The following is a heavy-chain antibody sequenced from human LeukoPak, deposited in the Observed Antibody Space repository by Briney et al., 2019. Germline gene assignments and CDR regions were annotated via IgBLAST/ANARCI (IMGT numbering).Heavy chain of an antibody. Sequence: ASVKVSCKASGYTFTGYYMHWVRQAPGQGLEWTGWINPNSGGTNYAQKFQGRVTMTRDTSISTAYMELSRLRSDDTAVYYCARGTYYDFWSGYITWGQGTLVTVSS. V-gene: IGHV1-2*02. CDR2: INPNSGGT. J-gene: IGHJ5*02. CDR1: GYTFTGYY. D-gene: IGHD3-3*01. CDR3: ARGTYYDFWSGYIT.